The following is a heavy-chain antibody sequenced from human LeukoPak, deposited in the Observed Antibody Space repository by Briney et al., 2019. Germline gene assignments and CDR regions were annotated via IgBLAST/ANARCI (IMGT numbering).Heavy chain of an antibody. D-gene: IGHD6-19*01. CDR2: ISSNGGST. V-gene: IGHV3-64*04. Sequence: GGSLRLSCSAFGFTFSSYAMHWVRQAPGKGLEYVSAISSNGGSTYYADSVKGRFTISRDNAKNSLYLQMNSLRAEDTAVYYCARGPRIGYSSGWYVDYWGQGTLVTVSS. CDR1: GFTFSSYA. J-gene: IGHJ4*02. CDR3: ARGPRIGYSSGWYVDY.